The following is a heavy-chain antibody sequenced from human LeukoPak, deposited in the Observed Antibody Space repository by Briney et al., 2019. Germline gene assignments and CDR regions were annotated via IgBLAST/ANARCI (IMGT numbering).Heavy chain of an antibody. V-gene: IGHV1-46*01. D-gene: IGHD3-16*01. Sequence: ASVTVSCKASGYSFTSHYMHWVRQAPGQGLEWMGLINPRGTATRYAESFQGRLTFTRDLSTGTDYMELSSLRSDDTAVYFCARDTSEGDYAWWFDPWGQGTLVTVAS. J-gene: IGHJ5*02. CDR3: ARDTSEGDYAWWFDP. CDR2: INPRGTAT. CDR1: GYSFTSHY.